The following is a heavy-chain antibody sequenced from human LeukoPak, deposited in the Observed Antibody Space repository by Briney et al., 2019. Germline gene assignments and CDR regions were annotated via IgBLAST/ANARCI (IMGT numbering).Heavy chain of an antibody. V-gene: IGHV4-59*01. CDR1: GGSINSYY. D-gene: IGHD3-22*01. Sequence: SETLSLTCTVSGGSINSYYWSWIRQPPGKGLEWIGYIYYSGSTSYNPSLKSRVTISVDTSKNRFSLKLSSVTAADSAVYYCARDPYTSGYYASFDPWGQGTLVTVSS. CDR3: ARDPYTSGYYASFDP. J-gene: IGHJ5*02. CDR2: IYYSGST.